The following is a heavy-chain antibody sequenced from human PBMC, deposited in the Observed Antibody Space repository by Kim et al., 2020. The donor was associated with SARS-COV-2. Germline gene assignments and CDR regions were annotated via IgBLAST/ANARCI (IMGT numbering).Heavy chain of an antibody. Sequence: ASVKVSCKASGYTFTSYGISWVRQAPGQGLEWMGWISAYNGNTNYAQKLQGRVTMTTDTSTSTAYMELRSLRSDDTAVYYCAIGVLGYTAMVYFDYWGQGTLVTVSS. J-gene: IGHJ4*02. CDR3: AIGVLGYTAMVYFDY. CDR1: GYTFTSYG. V-gene: IGHV1-18*01. CDR2: ISAYNGNT. D-gene: IGHD5-18*01.